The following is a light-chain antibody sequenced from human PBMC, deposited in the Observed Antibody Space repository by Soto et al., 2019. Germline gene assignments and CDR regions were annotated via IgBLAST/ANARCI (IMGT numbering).Light chain of an antibody. Sequence: EIVLTQSPATLSLSPGERATLSCRASQSVGSYLAWYQQKPGQAPRLLIYGASNRANGIPARFSGSGSGADFTLTISILEPDDFAVYYCQQRSNWPPWTFGQGTKVDIK. CDR3: QQRSNWPPWT. J-gene: IGKJ1*01. CDR1: QSVGSY. V-gene: IGKV3-11*01. CDR2: GAS.